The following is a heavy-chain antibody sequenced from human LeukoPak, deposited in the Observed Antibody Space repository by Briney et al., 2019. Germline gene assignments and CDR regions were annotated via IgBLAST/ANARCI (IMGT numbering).Heavy chain of an antibody. J-gene: IGHJ4*02. CDR1: GFTFSSYA. Sequence: PGGSLRLSCAASGFTFSSYAMSWVRQAPGKGLEWVSAISGGGGSTYYADSVKGRFTISRDNSKNTLYLQMNSLRAEDTAVYYCAKFLGSVVVTAFDYWGQGTLVTVSS. V-gene: IGHV3-23*01. CDR2: ISGGGGST. D-gene: IGHD2-21*02. CDR3: AKFLGSVVVTAFDY.